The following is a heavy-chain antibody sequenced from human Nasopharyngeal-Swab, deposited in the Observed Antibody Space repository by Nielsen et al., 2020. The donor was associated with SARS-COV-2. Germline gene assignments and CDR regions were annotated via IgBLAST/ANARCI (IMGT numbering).Heavy chain of an antibody. CDR1: GGSISSYY. CDR3: ARDGRSSWYFDL. V-gene: IGHV4-59*01. J-gene: IGHJ2*01. CDR2: IYYSGST. Sequence: SETLSLTCTVSGGSISSYYWSWIRQPPGKGLEWIGYIYYSGSTNYNPSLKSRVTISVDTSKNQFSLKLSSVTAADTALYYCARDGRSSWYFDLWGRGTLVTVSS.